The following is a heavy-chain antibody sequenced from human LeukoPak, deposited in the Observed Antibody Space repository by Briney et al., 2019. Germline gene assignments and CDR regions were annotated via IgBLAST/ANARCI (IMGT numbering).Heavy chain of an antibody. D-gene: IGHD3-22*01. CDR3: ARDPRYYYDSSGPVGAAFDI. CDR1: GFTFSIYW. Sequence: GGSLRLSCAASGFTFSIYWMSWVRQAPGKGLEWVASINQDGSEKYYVDSVKGRFTISRDNAKNSLYLQMNSLRAEDTAVYYCARDPRYYYDSSGPVGAAFDIWGQGTMVTVSS. V-gene: IGHV3-7*01. J-gene: IGHJ3*02. CDR2: INQDGSEK.